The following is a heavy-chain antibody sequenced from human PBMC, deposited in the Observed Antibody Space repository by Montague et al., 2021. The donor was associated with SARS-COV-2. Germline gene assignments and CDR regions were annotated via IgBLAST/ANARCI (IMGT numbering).Heavy chain of an antibody. CDR3: ARDLGDRGGGFAY. V-gene: IGHV4-59*11. Sequence: SETLSLTCTVSGASINGHHWSWIRQPPGKGLEWIGYMKSSGSTNYKPSLKSRVTISVDTSKKQVSLKRISVTAADTAVYYCARDLGDRGGGFAYWGQGTLVTVSS. CDR1: GASINGHH. D-gene: IGHD3-16*01. CDR2: MKSSGST. J-gene: IGHJ4*02.